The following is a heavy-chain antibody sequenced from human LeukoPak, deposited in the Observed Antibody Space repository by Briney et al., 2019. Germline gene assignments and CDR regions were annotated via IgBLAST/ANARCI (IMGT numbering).Heavy chain of an antibody. D-gene: IGHD3-10*01. Sequence: PSETLSLTCAVYGGSFSGYYWSWIRQPPGKGLEWIGEINHSGSTNYNPSLKTRVTISVDTSKNQFSLKLSSVTAADTAVYYCARDGSGSYYTDWGQGTLVTVSS. J-gene: IGHJ4*02. CDR2: INHSGST. CDR3: ARDGSGSYYTD. V-gene: IGHV4-34*01. CDR1: GGSFSGYY.